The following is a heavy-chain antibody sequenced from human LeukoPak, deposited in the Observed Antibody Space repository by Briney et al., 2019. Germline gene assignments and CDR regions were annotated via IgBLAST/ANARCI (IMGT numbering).Heavy chain of an antibody. Sequence: GGSLRLSCAASGFTFSSYAMHWVRQAPGKGLEWVAFIRYDGSNKYYADSVKGRFTISRDNSKNTLYLQMNSLRAEDTAVYYCARGYCGGGSCFHFDYWGQGTLVTVSS. D-gene: IGHD2-15*01. V-gene: IGHV3-30*02. CDR2: IRYDGSNK. CDR1: GFTFSSYA. CDR3: ARGYCGGGSCFHFDY. J-gene: IGHJ4*02.